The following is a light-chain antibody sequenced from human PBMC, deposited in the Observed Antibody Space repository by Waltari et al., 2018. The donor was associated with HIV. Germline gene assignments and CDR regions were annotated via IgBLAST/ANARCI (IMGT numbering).Light chain of an antibody. CDR1: QSLLHSNGYNY. CDR3: MQALEIPLT. Sequence: DIVMTQPPFFLPVSPGEPAPISCRSSQSLLHSNGYNYLNWYMQKPGQSPQLLIYLASHRASGVPDRFSGSGSGTDFTLHIKKVEADDVGLYYCMQALEIPLTFGGGTKVEIK. CDR2: LAS. V-gene: IGKV2-28*01. J-gene: IGKJ4*01.